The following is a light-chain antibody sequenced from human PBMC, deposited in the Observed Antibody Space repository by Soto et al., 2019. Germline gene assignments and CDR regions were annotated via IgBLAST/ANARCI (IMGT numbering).Light chain of an antibody. J-gene: IGKJ1*01. CDR1: QSVSSY. CDR3: QQYNGGRWT. V-gene: IGKV3-15*01. Sequence: PPIIQTKSPEERTTLSCRASQSVSSYLAWYQQKPGQAPRLLIYGASTRATDIPARFSGSGSGTEFTLTISSLQSEDFAVYYCQQYNGGRWTFGQGTKVDI. CDR2: GAS.